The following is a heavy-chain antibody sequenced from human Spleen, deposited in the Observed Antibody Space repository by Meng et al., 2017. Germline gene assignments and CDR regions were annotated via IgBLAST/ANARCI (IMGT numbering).Heavy chain of an antibody. J-gene: IGHJ4*02. CDR3: ARGPTTMAHDFDY. CDR1: GGSFSDYY. V-gene: IGHV4-34*01. D-gene: IGHD4-11*01. CDR2: INHSGST. Sequence: VQIQQCGAGLLQHSVTLSRTVVVPGGSFSDYYWSWIRQRPGKGLEWIGEINHSGSTNYNPSLESRATISVDTSQNNLSLKLSSVTAADSAVYYCARGPTTMAHDFDYWGQGTLVTVSS.